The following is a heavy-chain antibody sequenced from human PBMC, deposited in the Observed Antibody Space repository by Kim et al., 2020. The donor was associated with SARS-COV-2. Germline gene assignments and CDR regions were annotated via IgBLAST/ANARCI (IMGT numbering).Heavy chain of an antibody. D-gene: IGHD3-22*01. Sequence: ASVKVSCKASGYTFTSYYMHWVRQAPGQGLEWMGIINPSGGSTSYAQKFQGRVTMTRDTSTSTVYMEPSSLRSEDTAVYYCARDRGEILDSSGYNLFDYWGQGTLVTVSS. CDR3: ARDRGEILDSSGYNLFDY. V-gene: IGHV1-46*01. CDR1: GYTFTSYY. J-gene: IGHJ4*02. CDR2: INPSGGST.